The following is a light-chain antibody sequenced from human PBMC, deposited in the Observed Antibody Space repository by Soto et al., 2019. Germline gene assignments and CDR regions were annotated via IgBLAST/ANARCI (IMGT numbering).Light chain of an antibody. Sequence: QSILTQPPSVSGAPGQTVTISCTGSSSNIGAGHDVHWYQQIPGAAPKLLIYSNNQRPSGVPDRFSGSKSGTSASLAISGLRSEDEADYYCAAWDDSLSGVVFGGGTKLTVL. CDR3: AAWDDSLSGVV. CDR1: SSNIGAGHD. V-gene: IGLV1-47*02. J-gene: IGLJ2*01. CDR2: SNN.